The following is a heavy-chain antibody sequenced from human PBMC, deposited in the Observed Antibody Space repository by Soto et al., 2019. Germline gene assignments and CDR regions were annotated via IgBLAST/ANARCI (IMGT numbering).Heavy chain of an antibody. CDR1: GYTFTSYG. D-gene: IGHD6-13*01. J-gene: IGHJ5*02. V-gene: IGHV1-3*01. Sequence: ASVKVSFKASGYTFTSYGIHWVRQAPGQRLEWMGWINAANGDTKYSPKFQGRVAITRDTSASTAYMELSSLRSEDTAVYYCVRRHVSATGIDWFDPWGQGTLVTVSS. CDR2: INAANGDT. CDR3: VRRHVSATGIDWFDP.